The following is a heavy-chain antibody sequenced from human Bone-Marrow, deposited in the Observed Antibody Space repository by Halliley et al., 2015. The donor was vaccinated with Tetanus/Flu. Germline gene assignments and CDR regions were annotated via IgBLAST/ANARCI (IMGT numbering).Heavy chain of an antibody. CDR1: GFTFDEYT. CDR3: AKDKESITSASAFDY. D-gene: IGHD1-20*01. J-gene: IGHJ4*02. CDR2: FSWDGGTT. Sequence: SLRLSCAASGFTFDEYTMHWVRQAPGKGLEWISLFSWDGGTTHYADSVRGRFTMSRDNSKNSLYLQMNSLRTEDTALYYCAKDKESITSASAFDYWGQGTLVTVSS. V-gene: IGHV3-43*01.